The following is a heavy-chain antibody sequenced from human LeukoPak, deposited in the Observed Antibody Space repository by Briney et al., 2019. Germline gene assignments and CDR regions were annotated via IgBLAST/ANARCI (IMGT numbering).Heavy chain of an antibody. D-gene: IGHD2-2*01. CDR2: INHSGST. V-gene: IGHV4-34*01. CDR1: GGSFSGYY. J-gene: IGHJ6*03. Sequence: SETLCLTCAVYGGSFSGYYWSWIRQPPGKGLEWIGEINHSGSTNYNPSLKSRVTISVDTSKNQFSLKLSSVTAADTAVYYCARNLRYCSSTSCSWGLYYYYYMAVWGKGTTVTVSS. CDR3: ARNLRYCSSTSCSWGLYYYYYMAV.